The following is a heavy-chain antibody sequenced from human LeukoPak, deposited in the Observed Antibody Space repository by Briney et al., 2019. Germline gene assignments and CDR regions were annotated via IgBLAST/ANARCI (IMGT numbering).Heavy chain of an antibody. J-gene: IGHJ4*02. CDR3: AREAVRGDTATLKGAMGY. CDR1: GFTFSSYG. D-gene: IGHD5-18*01. V-gene: IGHV3-23*01. Sequence: PGGSLRLSCAASGFTFSSYGMSWVRQAPGKGLEWVSAISGSGGSTYYADSVKGRFTISRDNSKNTLYLQMNSLKAEDTAVYYCAREAVRGDTATLKGAMGYWGQGTLVTVSS. CDR2: ISGSGGST.